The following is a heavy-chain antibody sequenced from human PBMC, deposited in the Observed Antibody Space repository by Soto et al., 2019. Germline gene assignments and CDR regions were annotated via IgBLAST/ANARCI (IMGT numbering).Heavy chain of an antibody. V-gene: IGHV3-33*01. CDR2: IWYDGSNK. J-gene: IGHJ6*02. CDR1: GFTFSSYG. CDR3: ARGETYSSGWYYYYYGMDV. D-gene: IGHD6-19*01. Sequence: PGGSLRLSCAASGFTFSSYGMHWVRQAPGKGLGWVAVIWYDGSNKYYADSVKGRFTISRDNSKNTLYLQMNSLRAEDTAVYYCARGETYSSGWYYYYYGMDVWGQGTTVTVSS.